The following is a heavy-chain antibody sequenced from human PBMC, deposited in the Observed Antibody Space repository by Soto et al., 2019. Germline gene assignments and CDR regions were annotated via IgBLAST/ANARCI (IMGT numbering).Heavy chain of an antibody. Sequence: QVQLQQWGAGLLKPSETLSLTCAVYGGSLSAYYWSWIRQPPGKGLEWLGEINPSGTTNYNPTLKSRVTISVDTSTNQVSLKLSCVNSADTAVYHCALAPAGHILHWGQGTLVTVSS. CDR1: GGSLSAYY. V-gene: IGHV4-34*01. D-gene: IGHD6-25*01. CDR2: INPSGTT. CDR3: ALAPAGHILH. J-gene: IGHJ1*01.